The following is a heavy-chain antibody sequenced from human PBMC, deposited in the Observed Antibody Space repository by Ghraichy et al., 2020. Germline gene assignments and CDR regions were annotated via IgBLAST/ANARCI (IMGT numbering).Heavy chain of an antibody. CDR2: IYYSGST. CDR3: ATGILGADYFFDY. CDR1: GDSISSYS. Sequence: SETLSLTCTVSGDSISSYSWRWIRQPPGKGLEWIGYIYYSGSTKYNPSLKSRVTISADTSKNQVYLKVRSVTAADTAVYYCATGILGADYFFDYWGQGSLVTVSS. V-gene: IGHV4-59*01. D-gene: IGHD1-26*01. J-gene: IGHJ4*02.